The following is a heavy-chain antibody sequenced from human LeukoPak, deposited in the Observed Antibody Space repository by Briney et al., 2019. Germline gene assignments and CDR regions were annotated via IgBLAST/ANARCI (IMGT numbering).Heavy chain of an antibody. Sequence: ASVKVSCKASGYTLTELSMHWVRQAPGKGLEWMGGFDPEDGETIYAQKFQGRVTMTEDTSTDTAYMELSSLRSEDTAVYYCATDRGDGGWFDPWGQGTLVTVSS. V-gene: IGHV1-24*01. J-gene: IGHJ5*02. CDR3: ATDRGDGGWFDP. D-gene: IGHD5-24*01. CDR2: FDPEDGET. CDR1: GYTLTELS.